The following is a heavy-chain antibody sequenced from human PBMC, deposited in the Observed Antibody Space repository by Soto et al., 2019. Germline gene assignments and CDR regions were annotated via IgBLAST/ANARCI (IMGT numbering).Heavy chain of an antibody. J-gene: IGHJ4*02. V-gene: IGHV1-18*04. CDR1: GYTFTSYY. CDR3: ARGRNYDSSGYYYGHFDY. CDR2: ISAYNGNT. D-gene: IGHD3-22*01. Sequence: ASVKVSCKASGYTFTSYYMHWVRQAPGQGLEWMGWISAYNGNTNYAQKLQGRVTMTTDTSTSTAYMELRSLRSEDTAVYYCARGRNYDSSGYYYGHFDYWGQGTLVTVSS.